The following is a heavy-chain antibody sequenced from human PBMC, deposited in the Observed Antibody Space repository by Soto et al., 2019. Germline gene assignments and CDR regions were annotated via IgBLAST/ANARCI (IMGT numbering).Heavy chain of an antibody. Sequence: VSSVKASCKASGSPFTSSGISWVRKDPGQGLERMGWISAYNGNTNYAQKLQGRVTMTTDTSTSTAYLELRTLRSYDTAVYYCARSGGYSGYGDCYYGMDVSGQGTPVTVSS. CDR1: GSPFTSSG. J-gene: IGHJ6*02. V-gene: IGHV1-18*04. CDR3: ARSGGYSGYGDCYYGMDV. D-gene: IGHD5-12*01. CDR2: ISAYNGNT.